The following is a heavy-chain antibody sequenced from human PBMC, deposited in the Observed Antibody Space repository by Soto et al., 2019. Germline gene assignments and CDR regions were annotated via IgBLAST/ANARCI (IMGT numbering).Heavy chain of an antibody. D-gene: IGHD3-9*01. Sequence: EVQLLESGGGLVQPGGSLRLSCAASGFTFSSYAMSWVRQAPGKGLEWVSASSGSGGSTYYADSVKGRFTISRDNSKNTLYLQMNSLRAEDTAVYYCAKDPSLYDILTGYKYPYCYWGQGTLVTVSS. J-gene: IGHJ4*02. CDR2: SSGSGGST. V-gene: IGHV3-23*01. CDR1: GFTFSSYA. CDR3: AKDPSLYDILTGYKYPYCY.